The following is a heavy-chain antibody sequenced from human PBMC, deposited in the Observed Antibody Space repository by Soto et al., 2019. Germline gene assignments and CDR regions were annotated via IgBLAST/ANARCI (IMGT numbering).Heavy chain of an antibody. CDR1: GGSISSNDYY. Sequence: PSETLSLTCTVSGGSISSNDYYWSWIRQPPGKGLEWIGYIYYSGSTYYNPSLKSRVTISADTSKTQFSLKLTSVTAADTAVYYCARGRYNWNQGAFDTWGQGTVVTVSS. CDR3: ARGRYNWNQGAFDT. D-gene: IGHD1-20*01. CDR2: IYYSGST. J-gene: IGHJ3*02. V-gene: IGHV4-30-4*01.